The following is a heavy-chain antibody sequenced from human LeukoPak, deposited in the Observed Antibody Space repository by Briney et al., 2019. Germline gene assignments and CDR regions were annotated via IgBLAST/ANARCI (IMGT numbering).Heavy chain of an antibody. J-gene: IGHJ6*02. CDR2: INPNSGGT. D-gene: IGHD3-10*01. V-gene: IGHV1-2*02. Sequence: GASVKVSCKASGYTFTGYYMHWVRQAPGQGLEWMGWINPNSGGTNYAQKFQGRVTMTSDTSISTAYMELSRLRSDDTAVYYCGLLWFGELYGYGMDVWGQGTTVTVSS. CDR3: GLLWFGELYGYGMDV. CDR1: GYTFTGYY.